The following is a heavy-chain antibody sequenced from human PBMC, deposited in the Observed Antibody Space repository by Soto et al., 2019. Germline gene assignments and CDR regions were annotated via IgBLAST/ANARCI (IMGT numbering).Heavy chain of an antibody. CDR3: ARPVPNYDFWSGDAFDI. J-gene: IGHJ3*02. V-gene: IGHV5-51*01. Sequence: PGESLKISCKGSGYSFTSYWIGWVRQMPGKGLEWMGIIYPGDSDTRYSPSFQGQVTISADKSISTAYLQWSSLKASDTAMYYCARPVPNYDFWSGDAFDIWGQGTMVTVS. D-gene: IGHD3-3*01. CDR1: GYSFTSYW. CDR2: IYPGDSDT.